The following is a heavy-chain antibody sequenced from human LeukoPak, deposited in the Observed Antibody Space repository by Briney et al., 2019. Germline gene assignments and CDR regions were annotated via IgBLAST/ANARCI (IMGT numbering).Heavy chain of an antibody. CDR1: GFTFSSYG. D-gene: IGHD4-17*01. J-gene: IGHJ6*02. CDR3: AKDRGQVTTRYYYYGMDV. V-gene: IGHV3-30*18. CDR2: ISYDGSNK. Sequence: GGSLRLSCAASGFTFSSYGMRWVRQAPGKGLEWVAVISYDGSNKYYADSVKGRFTISRDNSKNTLYLQMNSLRAEDTAVYYCAKDRGQVTTRYYYYGMDVWGQGTTVTVSS.